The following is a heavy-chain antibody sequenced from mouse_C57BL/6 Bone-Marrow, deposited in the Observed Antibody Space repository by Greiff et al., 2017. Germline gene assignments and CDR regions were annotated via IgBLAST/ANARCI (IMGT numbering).Heavy chain of an antibody. Sequence: QVQLKQSGAELARPGASVKLSCKASGYTFTSYGISWVKQRTGQGLEWIGEIYPRSGNTYYNEKFKGKATLTADKSSTPAYMELRSLTSEDSAVYFCAGGGSSSHFDYWGQGTTLTVSS. J-gene: IGHJ2*01. CDR2: IYPRSGNT. CDR1: GYTFTSYG. CDR3: AGGGSSSHFDY. D-gene: IGHD1-1*01. V-gene: IGHV1-81*01.